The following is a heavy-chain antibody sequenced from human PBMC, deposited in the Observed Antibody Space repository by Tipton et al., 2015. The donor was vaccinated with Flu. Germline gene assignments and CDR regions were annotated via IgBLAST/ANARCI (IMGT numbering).Heavy chain of an antibody. Sequence: QLVQSGAEVEKPGASVKVSCKASGYTFTDYYLHWVRQAPRQGLEWMGWIDPHSGDTNSAQAFPGRVTMTRDTSISTVYMELTRLRSDDTAVYYCARVPNPAVVPDSTYAFDFWGLGTMVTVSS. CDR2: IDPHSGDT. D-gene: IGHD2-2*01. CDR1: GYTFTDYY. V-gene: IGHV1-2*02. CDR3: ARVPNPAVVPDSTYAFDF. J-gene: IGHJ3*01.